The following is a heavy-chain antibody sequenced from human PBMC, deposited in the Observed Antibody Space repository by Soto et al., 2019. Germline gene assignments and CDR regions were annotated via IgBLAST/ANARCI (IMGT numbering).Heavy chain of an antibody. J-gene: IGHJ3*01. V-gene: IGHV3-23*01. Sequence: PGGSLRLSCAASGFIFTNYAMNWVRQAPGKGLEWVSVIGGRGNSAYYADSVQGRFTISRDNSKNTLSLQRSSLTADDTAIYYYVREGRGSFDFWGRGTMVTVSS. D-gene: IGHD5-12*01. CDR1: GFIFTNYA. CDR2: IGGRGNSA. CDR3: VREGRGSFDF.